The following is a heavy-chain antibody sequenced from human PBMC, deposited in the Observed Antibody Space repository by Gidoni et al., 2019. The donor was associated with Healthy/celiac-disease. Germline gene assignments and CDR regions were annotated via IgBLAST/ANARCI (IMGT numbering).Heavy chain of an antibody. CDR2: ISGSCCST. CDR1: GFTLSSYA. Sequence: EVQLLESGGGLVQPGGSLRLSCAASGFTLSSYAMSWVRQAPGKGLEWVSAISGSCCSTYSADSVKGRFTISRDNSKNPLYLQLNSLRAEDTAVYYCAKDRRDGTPIPGDYWGQGTLVTVSS. V-gene: IGHV3-23*01. CDR3: AKDRRDGTPIPGDY. J-gene: IGHJ4*02.